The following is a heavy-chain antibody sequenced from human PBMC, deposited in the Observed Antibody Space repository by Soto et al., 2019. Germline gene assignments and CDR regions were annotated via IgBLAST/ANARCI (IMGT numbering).Heavy chain of an antibody. CDR1: GGPISSYY. CDR3: ARDTTASFDP. J-gene: IGHJ5*02. CDR2: IYYSGST. Sequence: QVQLQESGPGLVKPSETLSLTCTVSGGPISSYYWSWIRQRPGKGLEWIGYIYYSGSTNYNASLKSRVTISVDTSKNQCSLKLSSVTAADTAVYYCARDTTASFDPWGQGTLVTVSS. V-gene: IGHV4-59*01. D-gene: IGHD2-2*01.